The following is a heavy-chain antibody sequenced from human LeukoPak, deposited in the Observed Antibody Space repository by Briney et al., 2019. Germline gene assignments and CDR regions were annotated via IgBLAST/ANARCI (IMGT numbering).Heavy chain of an antibody. Sequence: GGSLRLSCAASGFTFSDHYMDWVRQAPGKGLEWVGRSRNKANSYTTEYGPSVKGRFTISRDDSTKSLYLQMNSLKTEDTAVYYCARATFSVSGYYYYGMDVWGQGTTVTVSS. CDR3: ARATFSVSGYYYYGMDV. V-gene: IGHV3-72*01. CDR2: SRNKANSYTT. CDR1: GFTFSDHY. J-gene: IGHJ6*02. D-gene: IGHD5/OR15-5a*01.